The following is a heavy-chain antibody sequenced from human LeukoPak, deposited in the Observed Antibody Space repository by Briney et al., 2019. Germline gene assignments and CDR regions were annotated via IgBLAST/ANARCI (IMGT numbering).Heavy chain of an antibody. J-gene: IGHJ4*02. V-gene: IGHV1-69*06. Sequence: SVKVSCKASGGTFSSYAISWVRQAPGQGLEWMGGIIPIFGTANYAQKFQGRVTITADKSTSTAYIELSSLRSEDTAVYYCARESDDILTGYSDWGQGTLVTVSS. D-gene: IGHD3-9*01. CDR2: IIPIFGTA. CDR1: GGTFSSYA. CDR3: ARESDDILTGYSD.